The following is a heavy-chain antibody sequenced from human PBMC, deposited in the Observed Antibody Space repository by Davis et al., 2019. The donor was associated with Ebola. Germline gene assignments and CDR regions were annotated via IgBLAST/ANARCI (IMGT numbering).Heavy chain of an antibody. CDR2: LGTSADT. CDR1: GFVFRNYV. Sequence: GESLKISCAASGFVFRNYVMSWVRQAPGKGLEWVSTLGTSADTYYADSVKGRFTISRDNSKNTLHLQMNSLRAEDTAVYYCAKSGLSFGVVKYHYGMDVWGKGTTVTVSS. D-gene: IGHD3-3*01. J-gene: IGHJ6*04. CDR3: AKSGLSFGVVKYHYGMDV. V-gene: IGHV3-23*01.